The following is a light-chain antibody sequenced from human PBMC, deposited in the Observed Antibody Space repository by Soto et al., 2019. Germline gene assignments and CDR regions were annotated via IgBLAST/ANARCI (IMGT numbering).Light chain of an antibody. CDR3: QQYGSSPIT. CDR2: GAS. J-gene: IGKJ5*01. CDR1: QSVSSK. V-gene: IGKV3-20*01. Sequence: ETVMTQSPAALSLSKGERATLSCRASQSVSSKLVCYQQKPGQAPRFLIHGASTRATGIPDRFSGIGSGADFPLTIRRLEPEDFAVYYCQQYGSSPITFGQGTLLEIK.